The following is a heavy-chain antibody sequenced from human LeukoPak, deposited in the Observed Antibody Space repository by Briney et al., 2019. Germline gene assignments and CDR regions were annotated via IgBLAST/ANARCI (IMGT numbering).Heavy chain of an antibody. CDR2: ISSSGSTI. V-gene: IGHV3-11*01. J-gene: IGHJ6*02. CDR3: ASRGRIVGATGYYYGMDV. Sequence: GGSLRLSCAASGFTFSDYYMSWIRQAPGKGLEWVSYISSSGSTIYYADSVKGRFTISRDNAMNSLYLQMNSLRAEDTAVYYCASRGRIVGATGYYYGMDVWGQGTTVTVSS. CDR1: GFTFSDYY. D-gene: IGHD1-26*01.